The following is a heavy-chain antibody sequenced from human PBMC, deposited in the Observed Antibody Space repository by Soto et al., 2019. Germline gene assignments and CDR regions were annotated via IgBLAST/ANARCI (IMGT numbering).Heavy chain of an antibody. CDR3: ARSTSSTLSYYYGMDV. J-gene: IGHJ6*02. CDR1: GFTFSNYG. CDR2: ISFDGNNK. D-gene: IGHD6-6*01. V-gene: IGHV3-30*03. Sequence: PGGSLRLSCAASGFTFSNYGMHWVRQAPGKGLEWVTVISFDGNNKYYADSVEGRFTISRDNSKNTLSLQMNSLRGEDTALYYCARSTSSTLSYYYGMDVWGQGTTVTVSS.